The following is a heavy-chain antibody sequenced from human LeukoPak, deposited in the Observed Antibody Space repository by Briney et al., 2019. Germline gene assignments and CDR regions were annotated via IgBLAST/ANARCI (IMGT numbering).Heavy chain of an antibody. CDR2: ITTILGRA. J-gene: IGHJ5*02. D-gene: IGHD2-8*01. CDR1: GGTFISYA. Sequence: GASVKVSFKASGGTFISYAISWVRQPPGQGLEWMGRITTILGRANYAQKFQGRVTITADKSTSTAYMELSSLRSEDTAVYYCARGPNGSDPWGQGTLVTVSS. V-gene: IGHV1-69*04. CDR3: ARGPNGSDP.